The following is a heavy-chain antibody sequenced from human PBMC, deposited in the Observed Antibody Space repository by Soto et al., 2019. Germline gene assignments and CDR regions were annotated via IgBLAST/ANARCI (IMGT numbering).Heavy chain of an antibody. D-gene: IGHD3-10*01. CDR1: GFTFSSYG. Sequence: QVQLVESGGGVVQPGRSLRLSCAASGFTFSSYGMHWVHQAPGKGLEWVAVIWYDGSNKYYADSVKGRFTISRDNSKNTLYLQMNSLRAEDTAVYYCASLYGSGSYFSPRGMDVWGQGTTVTVSS. J-gene: IGHJ6*02. CDR2: IWYDGSNK. V-gene: IGHV3-33*01. CDR3: ASLYGSGSYFSPRGMDV.